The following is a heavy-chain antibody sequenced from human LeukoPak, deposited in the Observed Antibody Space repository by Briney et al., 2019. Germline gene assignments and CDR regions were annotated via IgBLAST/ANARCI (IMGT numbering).Heavy chain of an antibody. Sequence: ASVKVSCKASGYTFTSYYMHWVRQAPGQGLEWVGIISPSGGSTSYAQKFQGRVTMTRDMSTSTVYMELSSLRSEDRAVYYCARDQGRAVTMVRGAIDYWGQGTLVTVSS. CDR1: GYTFTSYY. CDR2: ISPSGGST. CDR3: ARDQGRAVTMVRGAIDY. V-gene: IGHV1-46*01. D-gene: IGHD3-10*01. J-gene: IGHJ4*02.